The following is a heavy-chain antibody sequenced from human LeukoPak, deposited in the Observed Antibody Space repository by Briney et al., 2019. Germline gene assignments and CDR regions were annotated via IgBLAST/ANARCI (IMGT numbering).Heavy chain of an antibody. V-gene: IGHV4-59*08. D-gene: IGHD5-24*01. CDR3: ARQGYNYNTGLHNWFDP. Sequence: PSETLSLTCTVSSGSISGYYWSWIRQPPGKGLEWIGYMYYSGSTSYNPSLKSRVTISVDTSKNQVSLRLSSVTAVDTAFYYCARQGYNYNTGLHNWFDPWGQGILVTVSS. J-gene: IGHJ5*02. CDR2: MYYSGST. CDR1: SGSISGYY.